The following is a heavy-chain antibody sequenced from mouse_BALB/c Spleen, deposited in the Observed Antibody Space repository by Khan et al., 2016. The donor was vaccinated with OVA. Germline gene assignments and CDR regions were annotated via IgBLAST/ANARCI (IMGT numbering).Heavy chain of an antibody. CDR3: ARDAVRY. Sequence: VQLQQSGPELVKPGASVKISCKTSGYTFPEYTVHWVRQSLGKSLDWIGVINPKNGGTAYNQKFKGKATLTVDKSSSTAYMEFRSLTSEDSAVDYCARDAVRYWGQGTSVTVAS. CDR2: INPKNGGT. D-gene: IGHD2-14*01. J-gene: IGHJ4*01. V-gene: IGHV1-18*01. CDR1: GYTFPEYT.